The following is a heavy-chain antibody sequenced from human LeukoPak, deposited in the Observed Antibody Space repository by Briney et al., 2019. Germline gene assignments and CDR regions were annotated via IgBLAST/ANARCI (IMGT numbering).Heavy chain of an antibody. J-gene: IGHJ3*02. CDR1: GXSFSSYA. CDR3: AKDKFGSAYSSLDI. D-gene: IGHD6-6*01. CDR2: ISGSAGST. Sequence: GGSLRLSCAASGXSFSSYAMNWVRQAPGKGLEWVSAISGSAGSTYFADSVRGRFTISRDNSKNTLDLQMNSLRAEDTAVYYCAKDKFGSAYSSLDIWGQGTMVTVSS. V-gene: IGHV3-23*01.